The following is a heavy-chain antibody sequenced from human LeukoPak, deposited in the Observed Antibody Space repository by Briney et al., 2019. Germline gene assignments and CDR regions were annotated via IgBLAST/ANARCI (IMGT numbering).Heavy chain of an antibody. CDR3: AGTADARGTRGIWYLHY. V-gene: IGHV4-34*01. CDR1: GGSFSDFY. Sequence: PSETLSLTCAVYGGSFSDFYGSWIRQPPGKGLEWIGEINHSGGTNYNPSLKSRVTISVDTSKKQFSLKLRSVTAADTAVYYCAGTADARGTRGIWYLHYWGQGTLVTVSS. CDR2: INHSGGT. D-gene: IGHD3-16*01. J-gene: IGHJ4*02.